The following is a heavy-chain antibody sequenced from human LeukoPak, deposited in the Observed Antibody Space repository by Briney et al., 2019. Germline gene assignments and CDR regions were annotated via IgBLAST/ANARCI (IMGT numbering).Heavy chain of an antibody. D-gene: IGHD2-2*01. CDR3: TTYPLGYCSSSSCYAYFDY. V-gene: IGHV3-15*01. CDR1: GFTFSSYA. Sequence: KSGGSLRLSCAASGFTFSSYAMSWVRQAPGRGLEWVGRIKRKTDDGTTDYAAPVKGRFTISTDDSKNTLYLQMNSLKSEDTAVYYCTTYPLGYCSSSSCYAYFDYWGQGTLVTVSS. CDR2: IKRKTDDGTT. J-gene: IGHJ4*02.